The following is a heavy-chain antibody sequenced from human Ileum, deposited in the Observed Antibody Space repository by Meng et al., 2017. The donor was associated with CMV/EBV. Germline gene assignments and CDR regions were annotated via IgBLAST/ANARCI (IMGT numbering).Heavy chain of an antibody. CDR3: ARGRRDGYNNPPLDY. V-gene: IGHV4-34*01. Sequence: VHHQEGGPGLLKTSGTLSLTCAVYGGSFSGYYWSWIRQPSGKGLEWIGEINHSGSTNYNPSLKSRVTISVDTSKNQFSLKLSSVTAADTAVYYCARGRRDGYNNPPLDYWGQGTLVTVSS. CDR2: INHSGST. J-gene: IGHJ4*02. D-gene: IGHD5-24*01. CDR1: GGSFSGYY.